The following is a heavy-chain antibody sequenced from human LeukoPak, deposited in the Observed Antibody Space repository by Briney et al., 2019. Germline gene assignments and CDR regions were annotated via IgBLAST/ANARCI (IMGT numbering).Heavy chain of an antibody. D-gene: IGHD2-2*01. CDR1: GGSISSYY. CDR3: ARLQLRHCSRTSCANEFDY. V-gene: IGHV4-59*01. CDR2: IYYSGSI. Sequence: KPSETLSLTCTVSGGSISSYYWSWIRQPPGKGLEWIGYIYYSGSINYNPSLKSRVIISVDKSKNQFSLTLTSVTAADTAVYYCARLQLRHCSRTSCANEFDYWGQGTLVTVSS. J-gene: IGHJ4*02.